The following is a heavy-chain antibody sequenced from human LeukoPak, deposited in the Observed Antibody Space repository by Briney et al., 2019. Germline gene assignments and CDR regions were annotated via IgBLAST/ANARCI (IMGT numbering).Heavy chain of an antibody. CDR2: ISYDGSNK. Sequence: PGGSLRLSCAASGFTFSSYGMHWVRQAPDKGLEWVAVISYDGSNKYYADSVKGRFTISRDNSKNTLYLQMNSLRAEDTAVYYCAKQEVDIVATTTEAYFDYWGQGTLVTVSS. CDR1: GFTFSSYG. CDR3: AKQEVDIVATTTEAYFDY. V-gene: IGHV3-30*18. D-gene: IGHD5-12*01. J-gene: IGHJ4*02.